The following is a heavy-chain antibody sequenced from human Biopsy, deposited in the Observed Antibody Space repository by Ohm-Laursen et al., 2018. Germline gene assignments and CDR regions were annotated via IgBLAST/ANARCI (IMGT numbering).Heavy chain of an antibody. CDR3: ARGDYFDSNGYFWFDP. CDR1: GGSISSGGSY. V-gene: IGHV4-31*01. CDR2: IFNSANT. Sequence: TLSLTCTVSGGSISSGGSYWSWIRHRPGKGLVWLVYIFNSANTYYNPSLKNPITISRDTSKNQFSLKLNSVTAADTAVYYCARGDYFDSNGYFWFDPWGQGTLVTVSS. J-gene: IGHJ5*02. D-gene: IGHD3-22*01.